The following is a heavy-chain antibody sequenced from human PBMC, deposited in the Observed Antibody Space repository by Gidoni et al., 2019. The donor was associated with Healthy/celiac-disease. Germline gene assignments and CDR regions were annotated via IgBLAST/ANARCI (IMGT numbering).Heavy chain of an antibody. Sequence: QLQLQQSGPGLVKPSETLSPTCPVPGGSLSSCSYYWGLLRQPPGKGLEWIGSIYYSGSTYYNPSLKSRVTISVDTSKNQFSLKLSSVTAADTAVYYCARQTDYDSSGSRFDPWGQGTLVTVSS. V-gene: IGHV4-39*01. CDR3: ARQTDYDSSGSRFDP. CDR2: IYYSGST. D-gene: IGHD3-22*01. J-gene: IGHJ5*02. CDR1: GGSLSSCSYY.